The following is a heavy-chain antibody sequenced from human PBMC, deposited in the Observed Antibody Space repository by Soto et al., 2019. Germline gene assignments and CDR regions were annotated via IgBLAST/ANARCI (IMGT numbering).Heavy chain of an antibody. CDR3: ARAYYYGSGRGRSMDV. CDR2: ISHSGNT. CDR1: GGSVSSGNFY. D-gene: IGHD3-10*01. J-gene: IGHJ6*02. V-gene: IGHV4-61*01. Sequence: QVQLQESGPGLVKASETLSLTCTVSGGSVSSGNFYWTWIRQPPGKGLEWTAYISHSGNTNYNPSLKSRVTISMDTSKNQFSLKLNSVNAADTAMYYCARAYYYGSGRGRSMDVWGQGTTVIVSS.